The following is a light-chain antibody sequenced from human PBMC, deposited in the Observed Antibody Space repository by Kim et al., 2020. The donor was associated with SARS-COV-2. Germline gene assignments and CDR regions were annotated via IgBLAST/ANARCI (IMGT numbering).Light chain of an antibody. CDR1: RSVLHSGNNN. Sequence: DIVMTQSPDSLAVSLGERATITCKSSRSVLHSGNNNLAWYQQKPGQPPKLLIYWASTRESGVPDRISGSGSGTDFTLTISSLQAEDVALYYCQRYYTIPWTFGQGTKVDIK. J-gene: IGKJ1*01. V-gene: IGKV4-1*01. CDR3: QRYYTIPWT. CDR2: WAS.